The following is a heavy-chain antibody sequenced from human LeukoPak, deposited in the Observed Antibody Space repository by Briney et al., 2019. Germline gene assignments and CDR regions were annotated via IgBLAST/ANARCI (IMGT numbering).Heavy chain of an antibody. J-gene: IGHJ4*02. CDR1: GGSISSYY. Sequence: SETLSLTCTVSGGSISSYYWSWIRQPPGKVPECLVYIYNSGNTNYNPSLRSRLTISVDTSKNQFSLKLSSVTAADTAVYYCARESRRDGYKFDYWGQGTLVTVSS. D-gene: IGHD5-24*01. CDR2: IYNSGNT. V-gene: IGHV4-59*01. CDR3: ARESRRDGYKFDY.